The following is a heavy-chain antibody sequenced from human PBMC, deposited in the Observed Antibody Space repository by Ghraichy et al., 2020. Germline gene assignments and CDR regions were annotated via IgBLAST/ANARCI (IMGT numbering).Heavy chain of an antibody. V-gene: IGHV3-53*01. D-gene: IGHD5-24*01. Sequence: GGSLRLSCAASGFAVTSNYMTWVRQAPGKGLEWVSLIYIDGSAYYADSVKGRFTISRDNSKNTLYLQMNSLRAEDTAVYYCARGLDGSYHNCFDPWGQGTLVTVSS. CDR2: IYIDGSA. CDR1: GFAVTSNY. J-gene: IGHJ5*02. CDR3: ARGLDGSYHNCFDP.